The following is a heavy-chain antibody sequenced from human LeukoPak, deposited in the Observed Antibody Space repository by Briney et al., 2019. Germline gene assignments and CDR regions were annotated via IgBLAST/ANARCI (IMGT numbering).Heavy chain of an antibody. CDR2: IYYSGST. V-gene: IGHV4-39*07. Sequence: SETLSLTCTVSGGSISSSSYYWGWIRQPPGKGLEWIGGIYYSGSTYYNPSLKSRVTISVDTSKNQFSLKLSSVTAADTAVYYCARDTARAGSYSGWGQGTLVTVSS. D-gene: IGHD1-26*01. J-gene: IGHJ4*02. CDR3: ARDTARAGSYSG. CDR1: GGSISSSSYY.